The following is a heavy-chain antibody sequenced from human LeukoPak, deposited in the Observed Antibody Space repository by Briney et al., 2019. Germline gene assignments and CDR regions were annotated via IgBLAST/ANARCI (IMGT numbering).Heavy chain of an antibody. CDR2: IYSGGST. CDR1: GFTVSSNY. J-gene: IGHJ4*02. CDR3: ARGKGGGYSSSWYYFDY. V-gene: IGHV3-53*01. D-gene: IGHD6-13*01. Sequence: PGGSLRLSCAASGFTVSSNYMSWVRQAPGKGLEWVSVIYSGGSTYYADSVKGRFTISRDNSKNTLYLQMNSLRAEDTAVYYCARGKGGGYSSSWYYFDYWGQGTLVTVSS.